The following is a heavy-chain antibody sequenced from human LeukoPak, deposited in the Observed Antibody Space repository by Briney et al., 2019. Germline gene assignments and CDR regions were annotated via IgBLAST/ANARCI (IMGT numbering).Heavy chain of an antibody. CDR1: GFTFSSYG. CDR2: IRYDGSNK. D-gene: IGHD5-12*01. Sequence: GGSLRLSCAASGFTFSSYGMHWVRQAPGRGLEWVAFIRYDGSNKYYADSVKGRFTISRDNSKNTLYLQMNSLRAEDTAVYYCARVRPQRGYSGYLDYWGQGTLVTVSS. CDR3: ARVRPQRGYSGYLDY. J-gene: IGHJ4*02. V-gene: IGHV3-30*02.